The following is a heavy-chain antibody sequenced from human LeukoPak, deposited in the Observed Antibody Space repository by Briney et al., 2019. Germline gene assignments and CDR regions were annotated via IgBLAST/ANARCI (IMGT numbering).Heavy chain of an antibody. Sequence: PSQTLSLTCTASGGSTNNESYYWSWLRQPAGKGLEWIGRIHPTGSTMCNPSLESRVTISIDTSKNQFSLKLSSVTAADTAVYYCASHYSRSGIDAFDIWGQGTVVTVSS. J-gene: IGHJ3*02. D-gene: IGHD6-6*01. CDR2: IHPTGST. V-gene: IGHV4-61*02. CDR1: GGSTNNESYY. CDR3: ASHYSRSGIDAFDI.